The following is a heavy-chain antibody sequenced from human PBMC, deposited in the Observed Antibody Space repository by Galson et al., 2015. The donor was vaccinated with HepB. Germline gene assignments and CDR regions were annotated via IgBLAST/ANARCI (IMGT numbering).Heavy chain of an antibody. CDR1: GFTFSSYS. V-gene: IGHV3-48*01. Sequence: SLRLSCAASGFTFSSYSMNWVRQAPGKGLEWVSYISSSSSTIYYADSVKGRFTISRDNAKNSLYLQMNSLRAEDTAVYYCASLGLYGTNPVDYWGQGTLVTVSS. D-gene: IGHD3-16*01. CDR3: ASLGLYGTNPVDY. J-gene: IGHJ4*02. CDR2: ISSSSSTI.